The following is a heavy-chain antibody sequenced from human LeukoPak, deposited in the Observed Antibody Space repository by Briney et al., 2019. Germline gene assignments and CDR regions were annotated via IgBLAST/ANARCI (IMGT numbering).Heavy chain of an antibody. J-gene: IGHJ6*03. V-gene: IGHV4-59*08. CDR1: GGSISSYY. D-gene: IGHD3-10*01. CDR2: IYYSGST. CDR3: ARRTSFTIYGSGSFSYYYYYYYMDV. Sequence: SETLSLTCTVSGGSISSYYWSWIRQPPGKGLDWIGYIYYSGSTNYNPSLKSRVTISVDTSKNQFSLKLSSVTAADTAVYYCARRTSFTIYGSGSFSYYYYYYYMDVWGKGTTVTVSS.